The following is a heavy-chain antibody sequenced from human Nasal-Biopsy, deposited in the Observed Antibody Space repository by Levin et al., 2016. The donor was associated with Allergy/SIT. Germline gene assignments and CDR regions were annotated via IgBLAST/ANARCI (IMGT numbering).Heavy chain of an antibody. V-gene: IGHV3-30*18. CDR2: ISFDGSHK. Sequence: GGSLRLSCAASGFAFSSFGIHWVRQAPGMGLQWVALISFDGSHKYYRDSVKGRFTISRDNSKNTVYLQMDTLRPEDSAVYYCAKAGGRQSMSSPLDYWGQGTLVTVSS. CDR1: GFAFSSFG. J-gene: IGHJ4*02. D-gene: IGHD3-16*01. CDR3: AKAGGRQSMSSPLDY.